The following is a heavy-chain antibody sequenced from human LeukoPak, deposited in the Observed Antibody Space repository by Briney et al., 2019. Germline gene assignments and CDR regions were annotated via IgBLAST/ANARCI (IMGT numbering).Heavy chain of an antibody. D-gene: IGHD2-2*02. Sequence: TGGSLRLSCAASGFTFSSYAMSWVRQAPGKGLEWVSGINWNGGSTGYADSVKGRFTISRDNAKNSLYLQMNSLRAEDTALYYCARDSWDIVVVPAAIVGDYYYYYMDVWGKGTTVTVSS. CDR2: INWNGGST. J-gene: IGHJ6*03. CDR1: GFTFSSYA. V-gene: IGHV3-20*04. CDR3: ARDSWDIVVVPAAIVGDYYYYYMDV.